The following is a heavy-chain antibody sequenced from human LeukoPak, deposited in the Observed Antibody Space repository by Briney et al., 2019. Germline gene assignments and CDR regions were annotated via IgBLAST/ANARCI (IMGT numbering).Heavy chain of an antibody. D-gene: IGHD2-15*01. J-gene: IGHJ4*02. CDR2: MYYSGST. Sequence: PSETLSLTCTVSGGSISSYHWSWIRQPPGKGLEWIGYMYYSGSTNYNPSLKSRVTISVDTSKNQFSLKLTSVTAADTAVYFCARGGWSLDYWGQGTLVTVSS. CDR1: GGSISSYH. V-gene: IGHV4-59*01. CDR3: ARGGWSLDY.